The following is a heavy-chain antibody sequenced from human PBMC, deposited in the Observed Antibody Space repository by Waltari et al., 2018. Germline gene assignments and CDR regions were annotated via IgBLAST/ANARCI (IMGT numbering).Heavy chain of an antibody. V-gene: IGHV4-38-2*01. CDR1: GYSISNGYY. D-gene: IGHD1-26*01. Sequence: QVQLEESGPGLGKPSETLSLTCAVSGYSISNGYYWGWVRQPPGKGLEWIGTVYYSGSTYCNPALKRRVTISVDTSKNQFSLKLRSVTAADTAVYYCARVVGATSRNWFDPWGQGTLVTVSS. CDR2: VYYSGST. J-gene: IGHJ5*02. CDR3: ARVVGATSRNWFDP.